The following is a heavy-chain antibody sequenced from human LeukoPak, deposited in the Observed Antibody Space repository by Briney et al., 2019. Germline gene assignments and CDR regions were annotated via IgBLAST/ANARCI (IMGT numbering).Heavy chain of an antibody. D-gene: IGHD3-22*01. J-gene: IGHJ4*02. Sequence: GGSLRLSCVASGITFSNYAVSWVRQAPEKGLDWVSVISGSAHKIRYADSVKGRFTISRDNSKNTLYLQMNSLRAEDTAVYYCAMTYYFDSSGYYKLDYWGQGTLVTVSS. V-gene: IGHV3-23*01. CDR2: ISGSAHKI. CDR3: AMTYYFDSSGYYKLDY. CDR1: GITFSNYA.